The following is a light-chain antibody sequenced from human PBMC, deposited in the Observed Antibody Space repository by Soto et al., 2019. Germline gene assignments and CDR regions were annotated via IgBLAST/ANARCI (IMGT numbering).Light chain of an antibody. CDR3: STWDDILNALV. CDR1: SSNIGSNT. Sequence: QSVLTQPPSASGTPGQRVTISCSGSSSNIGSNTVNWYQQLPGTAPKLLIYNNNQRPSGVPDRFSGSKSGTSASLAISGLQSEDEADYYCSTWDDILNALVFGGGTKLTVL. V-gene: IGLV1-44*01. CDR2: NNN. J-gene: IGLJ3*02.